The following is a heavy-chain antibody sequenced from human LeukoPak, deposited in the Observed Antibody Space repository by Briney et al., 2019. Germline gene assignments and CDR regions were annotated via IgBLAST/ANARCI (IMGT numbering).Heavy chain of an antibody. J-gene: IGHJ2*01. CDR2: INHSGST. D-gene: IGHD4-11*01. Sequence: SETLSLTCAVYGGSFSGYYWNWIRQPPGKGLEWIGEINHSGSTYYNPSLKSRVTISVDTSKNQFSLKLSSVTAADTAVYYCARGDYSNSDWYFDLWGRGSLVTVSS. CDR3: ARGDYSNSDWYFDL. CDR1: GGSFSGYY. V-gene: IGHV4-34*01.